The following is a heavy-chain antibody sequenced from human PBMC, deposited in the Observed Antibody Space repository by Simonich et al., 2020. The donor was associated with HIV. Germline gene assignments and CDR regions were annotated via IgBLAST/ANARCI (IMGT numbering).Heavy chain of an antibody. Sequence: QVQLQQWGAGLLKPSETLSLTCAVYGGSFSGYYWSWDRQPPGKGLEWIGEINHSGNTNYKSSLNSRATISVDKSKNQFSLKLSSVTAADTAIYYCARRDRELILYFDYWGQGNLVTVSS. V-gene: IGHV4-34*01. CDR1: GGSFSGYY. CDR3: ARRDRELILYFDY. J-gene: IGHJ4*02. D-gene: IGHD3-3*01. CDR2: INHSGNT.